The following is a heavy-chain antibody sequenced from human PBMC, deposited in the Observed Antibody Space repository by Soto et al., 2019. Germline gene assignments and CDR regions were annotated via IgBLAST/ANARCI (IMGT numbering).Heavy chain of an antibody. CDR3: ARYYDFWSGYLQNYYYGMDV. J-gene: IGHJ6*02. CDR1: GFTFSSYA. V-gene: IGHV3-30-3*01. Sequence: QVQLVESGGGVVQPGRSLRLSCAASGFTFSSYAMHWVRQAPGKGLEWVAVISYDGSNKYYADSVKGRFTISRDNSKNTLYLQMNSLRAEDTAVYYCARYYDFWSGYLQNYYYGMDVWGQGTTVTVSS. D-gene: IGHD3-3*01. CDR2: ISYDGSNK.